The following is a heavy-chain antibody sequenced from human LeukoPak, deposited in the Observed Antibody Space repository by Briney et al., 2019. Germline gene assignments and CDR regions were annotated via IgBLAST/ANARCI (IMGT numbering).Heavy chain of an antibody. V-gene: IGHV4-39*07. CDR1: GGSISSSSYY. D-gene: IGHD6-19*01. J-gene: IGHJ4*02. Sequence: SETLSLTCTVSGGSISSSSYYWGWIRQPPGKGLEWIGSIYYSGSTYYNPSLKSRVTISVDTSKNQFSLKLSSVTAADTAMYYCARASDSSGWDVYYWGQGTLVTVSS. CDR2: IYYSGST. CDR3: ARASDSSGWDVYY.